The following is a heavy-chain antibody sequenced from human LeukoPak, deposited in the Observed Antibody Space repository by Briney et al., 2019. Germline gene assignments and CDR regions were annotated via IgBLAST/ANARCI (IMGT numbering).Heavy chain of an antibody. J-gene: IGHJ3*02. CDR3: AKVSSGSYYNVDAFDI. D-gene: IGHD3-10*01. CDR2: ISGSGGST. Sequence: GGSLRLSCAASGFTFSSHAMSWVRQAPGKGLEWVSAISGSGGSTYYADSVQGRFTVSRDHSSNTLYLQMNSLRAEDTAVYYCAKVSSGSYYNVDAFDIWGQGTMATVSS. V-gene: IGHV3-23*01. CDR1: GFTFSSHA.